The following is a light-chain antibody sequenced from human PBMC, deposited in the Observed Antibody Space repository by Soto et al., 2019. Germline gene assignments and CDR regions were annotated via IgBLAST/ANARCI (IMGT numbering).Light chain of an antibody. Sequence: EIVLTQSPGTLSLSPGERATLSCRASQSVSSSYLAWYQKKPGQAPRLLIYGASTRATGIPDRFSGSWSGTDFTLTISRLEPEDFAVYYCQQYGSSPPFTFGPGTKVDIK. V-gene: IGKV3-20*01. CDR1: QSVSSSY. CDR3: QQYGSSPPFT. CDR2: GAS. J-gene: IGKJ3*01.